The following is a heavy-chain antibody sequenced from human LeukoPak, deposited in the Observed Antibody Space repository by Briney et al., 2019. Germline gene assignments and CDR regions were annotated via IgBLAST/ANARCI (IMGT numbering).Heavy chain of an antibody. CDR2: IIPIFGTA. Sequence: SVKVSRKASGGTFSSYAISWVRQAPGQGLEWMGGIIPIFGTANYAQKFQGRVTITADESTSTAYMELSSLRSEDTAVYYCARAGLFTSNYYYYYYMDVWGKGTTVTISS. J-gene: IGHJ6*03. V-gene: IGHV1-69*13. CDR1: GGTFSSYA. CDR3: ARAGLFTSNYYYYYYMDV. D-gene: IGHD3-22*01.